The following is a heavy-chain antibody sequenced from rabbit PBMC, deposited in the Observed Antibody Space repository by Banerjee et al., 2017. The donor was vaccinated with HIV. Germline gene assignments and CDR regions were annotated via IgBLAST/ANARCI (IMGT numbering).Heavy chain of an antibody. CDR2: IYGGSSGGT. J-gene: IGHJ4*01. V-gene: IGHV1S40*01. CDR1: GFSFSSNYY. CDR3: ARGYTGYAAYDNAFNL. Sequence: QTLEESGGDLVKPGASLTLTCTASGFSFSSNYYMCWVRQAPGKGLEWIACIYGGSSGGTYYASWAKGRFTVSQTSSTTVTLQMTSLTAAETATYFCARGYTGYAAYDNAFNLWGPGTLVTVS. D-gene: IGHD6-1*01.